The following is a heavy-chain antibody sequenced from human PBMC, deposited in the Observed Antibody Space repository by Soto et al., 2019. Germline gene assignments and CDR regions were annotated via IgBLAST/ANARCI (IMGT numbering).Heavy chain of an antibody. CDR1: GFTFSSYG. J-gene: IGHJ4*02. D-gene: IGHD6-25*01. CDR2: ISYDGSNK. CDR3: ARGAAGSYFDY. Sequence: QVQLVESGGGVVQPGRSLRLSCAASGFTFSSYGMHWVRLAPGKGLEWVAVISYDGSNKYYADSVKGRFTMSRDNSKNTLYLQMNSLRAEDTTVYYCARGAAGSYFDYWGQGTLVTVSS. V-gene: IGHV3-30*19.